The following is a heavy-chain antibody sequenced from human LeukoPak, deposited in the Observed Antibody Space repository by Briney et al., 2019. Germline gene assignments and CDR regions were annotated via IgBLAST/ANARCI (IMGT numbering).Heavy chain of an antibody. CDR2: MNPNSGNT. CDR3: ARGGYCSGGSCYSSFDY. Sequence: ASVKVSCKASGYTFTSYDINWVRRATGQGLEWMGWMNPNSGNTGFAQKFQGRVTMTRNTSVSTAYMELSSLRSEDTAVYYCARGGYCSGGSCYSSFDYWGQGTLVTVSS. J-gene: IGHJ4*02. V-gene: IGHV1-8*01. D-gene: IGHD2-15*01. CDR1: GYTFTSYD.